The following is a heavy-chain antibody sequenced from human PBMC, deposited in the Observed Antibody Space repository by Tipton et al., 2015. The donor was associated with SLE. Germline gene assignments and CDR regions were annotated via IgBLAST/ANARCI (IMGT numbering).Heavy chain of an antibody. J-gene: IGHJ6*02. CDR2: ISYDGSNK. D-gene: IGHD6-19*01. CDR3: AATPGIAVAGYYYYGMDV. V-gene: IGHV3-30*03. CDR1: GFTFSSYS. Sequence: SLRLSCAASGFTFSSYSMNWVRQAPGKGLEWVAFISYDGSNKYYADSVKGRFTISRDNSKNTLYLQMNSLRAEDTAVYYCAATPGIAVAGYYYYGMDVWGQGTTVTVSS.